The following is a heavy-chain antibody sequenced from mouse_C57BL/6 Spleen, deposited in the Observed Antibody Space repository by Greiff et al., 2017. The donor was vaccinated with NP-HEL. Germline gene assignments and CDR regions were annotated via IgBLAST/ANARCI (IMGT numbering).Heavy chain of an antibody. Sequence: QVQLKQPGAELVKPGASVKLSCKASGYTFTSYWMHWVKQRPGQGLEWIGMIHPNSGSTKYNEKFKSKATLTVDKSSSTAYMQLSSLTSEDAAVYYCARGYGAWFAYWGQGTLVTVSA. CDR3: ARGYGAWFAY. V-gene: IGHV1-64*01. D-gene: IGHD2-2*01. CDR1: GYTFTSYW. CDR2: IHPNSGST. J-gene: IGHJ3*01.